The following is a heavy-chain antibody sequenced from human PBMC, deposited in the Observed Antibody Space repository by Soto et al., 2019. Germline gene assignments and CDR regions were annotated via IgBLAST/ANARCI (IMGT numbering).Heavy chain of an antibody. V-gene: IGHV3-74*01. D-gene: IGHD3-9*01. CDR3: AREHYDISYYFDY. J-gene: IGHJ4*02. CDR2: INDNGRRT. CDR1: GFIFSSYS. Sequence: GGSLRVSCEASGFIFSSYSMHWVSKAPGKGLVWVSRINDNGRRTNYADSVKGRFTISRDNSKNTLYLQMNSLRAEDTAVYYCAREHYDISYYFDYWGQGTLVTVSS.